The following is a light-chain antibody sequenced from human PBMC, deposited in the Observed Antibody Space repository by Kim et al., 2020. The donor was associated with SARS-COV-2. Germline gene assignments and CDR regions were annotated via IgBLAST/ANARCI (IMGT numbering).Light chain of an antibody. CDR1: SGHSSYP. Sequence: QLVLTQSPSASASLGASVKLTCTLSSGHSSYPIAWHQQQPEKGPRYLMKVNSDGSHNRGDGIPDRFSGSSSGAERYLTISSLQSDDEADYYCQSWGTGIQVFGGGTKLTVL. CDR3: QSWGTGIQV. V-gene: IGLV4-69*01. J-gene: IGLJ3*02. CDR2: VNSDGSH.